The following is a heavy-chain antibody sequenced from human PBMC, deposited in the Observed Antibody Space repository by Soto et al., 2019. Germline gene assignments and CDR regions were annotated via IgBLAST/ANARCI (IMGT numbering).Heavy chain of an antibody. CDR3: ARDHRSSRYSGTTDYYGMDV. V-gene: IGHV3-33*01. CDR1: GFTFSNYG. D-gene: IGHD6-13*01. CDR2: VWYDGSNK. J-gene: IGHJ6*02. Sequence: PGGSLRLSCAASGFTFSNYGMHCVRQAPDKGLEWVAVVWYDGSNKYYADSVKGRFTISRDNSKDTLYLQMNSLRAEDTAAYYCARDHRSSRYSGTTDYYGMDVWGQGTTVTVSS.